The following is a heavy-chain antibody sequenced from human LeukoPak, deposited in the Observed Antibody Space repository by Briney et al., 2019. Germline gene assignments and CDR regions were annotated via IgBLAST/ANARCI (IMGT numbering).Heavy chain of an antibody. CDR3: ARAFGSSWTRGGYYFDY. CDR1: GYTFTGYY. J-gene: IGHJ4*02. V-gene: IGHV1-18*04. CDR2: ISAVNGKT. D-gene: IGHD6-13*01. Sequence: ASVKVSCKASGYTFTGYYMHWVRQAPGQGLEWMGWISAVNGKTNYAQKLQGRVTMTTDTSTTTAYMELRSLRSDDTAVYYCARAFGSSWTRGGYYFDYWGQGTLVTVSS.